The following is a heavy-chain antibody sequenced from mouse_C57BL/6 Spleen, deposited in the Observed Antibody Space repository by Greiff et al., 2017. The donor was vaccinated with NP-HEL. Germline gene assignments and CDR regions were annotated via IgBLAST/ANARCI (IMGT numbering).Heavy chain of an antibody. V-gene: IGHV14-3*01. D-gene: IGHD3-2*02. CDR2: IDPANGNT. Sequence: VQLKESVAELVRPGASVKLSCTASGFNIKNTYMHWVKQRPEQGLEWIGRIDPANGNTKYAPKFQGKATITADTSSNTAYLQLSSLTSEDTAIYYCALDSSGYVYYFDYWGQGTTLTVSS. CDR3: ALDSSGYVYYFDY. J-gene: IGHJ2*01. CDR1: GFNIKNTY.